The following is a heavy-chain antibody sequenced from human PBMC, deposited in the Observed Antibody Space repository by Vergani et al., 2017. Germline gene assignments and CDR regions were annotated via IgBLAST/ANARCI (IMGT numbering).Heavy chain of an antibody. CDR2: FHHSGIT. CDR1: GYSISTGYY. CDR3: ARGAPSPFDY. D-gene: IGHD4/OR15-4a*01. J-gene: IGHJ4*02. V-gene: IGHV4-38-2*01. Sequence: QVHARESGPGLVKPSETLSLSCEVSGYSISTGYYWAWIRQPPGKGLEWIGTFHHSGITYYNPSLKSRVLISADSSKNQLALKVTSVTAADTAIYFCARGAPSPFDYWGLGTLVAVSS.